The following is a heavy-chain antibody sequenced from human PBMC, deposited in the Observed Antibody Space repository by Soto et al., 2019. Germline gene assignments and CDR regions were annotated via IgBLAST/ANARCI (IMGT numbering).Heavy chain of an antibody. D-gene: IGHD3-10*01. V-gene: IGHV3-48*02. CDR2: FSSSGSTI. Sequence: EVQLVESGGGLVQPGGSLRLSCAASGFTFNSYSMNWVRRAPGKGLEGVSYFSSSGSTIYYADSVKGRFTISRDNAKNSLYLQMNSLRDEDTAVYYCARAGYYGSGILLWGQGTLVTVSS. CDR3: ARAGYYGSGILL. J-gene: IGHJ4*02. CDR1: GFTFNSYS.